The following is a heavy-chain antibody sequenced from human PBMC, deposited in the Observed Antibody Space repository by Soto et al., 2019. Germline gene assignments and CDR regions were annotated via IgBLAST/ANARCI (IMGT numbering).Heavy chain of an antibody. CDR3: AKARADCGGDCYDLDI. CDR2: ISGSGGST. J-gene: IGHJ3*02. V-gene: IGHV3-23*01. CDR1: GFTFSSYA. Sequence: HPGGSLRLSCAASGFTFSSYAMSWVRQAPGKGLGWVSAISGSGGSTYYADSVKGRFTISRDNSKNTLYLQMNSLRAEDTAVYYCAKARADCGGDCYDLDIWGQGTMVTVSS. D-gene: IGHD2-21*02.